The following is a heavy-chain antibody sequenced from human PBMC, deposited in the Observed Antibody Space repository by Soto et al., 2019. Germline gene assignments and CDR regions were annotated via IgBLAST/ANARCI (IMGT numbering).Heavy chain of an antibody. J-gene: IGHJ4*02. Sequence: PGGSLRLSCAASGFTFSSYAMHWVRQAPGKGLEWVAVISYDGKNNYYAESVKGRFTISRDNSKNTLYLQMNSLRAEDSAVYYCARDLHDSSGYYDYWGQGTLVTVSS. V-gene: IGHV3-30*04. CDR2: ISYDGKNN. CDR1: GFTFSSYA. D-gene: IGHD3-22*01. CDR3: ARDLHDSSGYYDY.